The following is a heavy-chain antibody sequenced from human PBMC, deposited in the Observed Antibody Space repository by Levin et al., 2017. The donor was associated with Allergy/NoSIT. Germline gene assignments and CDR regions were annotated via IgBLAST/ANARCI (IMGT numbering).Heavy chain of an antibody. Sequence: GGSLRLSCAASGFTFSSYSMNWVRQAPGRGLEWVSYISSSSSAIYYADSVKGRFTISRDNAKNSLYLQMNSLRTEDTAVYYCARDRYSSRWGQGTLVSVSS. CDR2: ISSSSSAI. V-gene: IGHV3-48*01. CDR3: ARDRYSSR. D-gene: IGHD6-13*01. CDR1: GFTFSSYS. J-gene: IGHJ4*02.